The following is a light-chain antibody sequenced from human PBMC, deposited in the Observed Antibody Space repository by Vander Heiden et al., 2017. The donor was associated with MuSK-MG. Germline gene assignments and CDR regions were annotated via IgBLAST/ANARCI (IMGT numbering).Light chain of an antibody. J-gene: IGKJ4*01. V-gene: IGKV3-15*01. CDR1: QSVSSN. CDR3: QQHYKWPPLT. Sequence: EVVMTQSPATLSVSPGERATLSCRASQSVSSNLAWYQQKPGQAPRLLIYGASTRATDNPDRFSGSGYGTKFTLTISSRQSEDFAVYYCQQHYKWPPLTFGGGTKVEIK. CDR2: GAS.